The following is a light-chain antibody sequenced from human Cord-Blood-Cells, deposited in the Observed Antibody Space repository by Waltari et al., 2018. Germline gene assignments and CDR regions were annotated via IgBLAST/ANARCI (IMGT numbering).Light chain of an antibody. V-gene: IGLV1-47*01. CDR2: RNN. CDR1: SSNIGSNY. CDR3: AAWDDSLSGWV. J-gene: IGLJ3*02. Sequence: QSVLTQPPSASGTPGQRVTISCSGSSSNIGSNYVYWYQQLPGTPPKLLIHRNNQRPSGVPDRFSGSKSGTSASLAISGLRSEDEADYYCAAWDDSLSGWVFGGGTKLTVL.